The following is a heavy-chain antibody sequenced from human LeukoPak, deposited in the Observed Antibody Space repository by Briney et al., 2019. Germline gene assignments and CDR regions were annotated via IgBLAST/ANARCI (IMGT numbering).Heavy chain of an antibody. J-gene: IGHJ4*02. CDR1: GGTFTSYA. V-gene: IGHV1-69*06. Sequence: ASVKVSCKASGGTFTSYAISWVRQAPGQGLEWMGGIIPIFGTANYAQKFQGRVTITADKSTSTAYMELSSLRSEDTAVYYCARAALTGRVSPQDLYGSGSSCFDYWGQGTLVTVSS. CDR3: ARAALTGRVSPQDLYGSGSSCFDY. CDR2: IIPIFGTA. D-gene: IGHD3-10*01.